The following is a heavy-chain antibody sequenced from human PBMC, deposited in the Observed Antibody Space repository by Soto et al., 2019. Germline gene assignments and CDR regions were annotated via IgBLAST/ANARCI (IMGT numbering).Heavy chain of an antibody. V-gene: IGHV3-23*01. Sequence: EMPLLESGGGLVQAGGSLRLSCAASGFTVSSYALNWVRQAPGKGLEWVSGISASTYYADSVKGRFTISRDTSKNTLYLQMNSLRAEDTAIYFCAIRMYSTRWYYLDYWGQGTLVTVSS. J-gene: IGHJ4*02. D-gene: IGHD6-13*01. CDR2: ISAST. CDR1: GFTVSSYA. CDR3: AIRMYSTRWYYLDY.